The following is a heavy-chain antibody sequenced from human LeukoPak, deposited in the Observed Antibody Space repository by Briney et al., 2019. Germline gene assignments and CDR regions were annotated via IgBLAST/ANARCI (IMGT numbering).Heavy chain of an antibody. V-gene: IGHV4-34*01. D-gene: IGHD2-2*01. CDR2: INHSGST. J-gene: IGHJ4*02. CDR3: ARNEGRLVVTADMGGGLDY. Sequence: SETLSLTCAVYGGSFSGYYWSWIRQPPGKGLEWIGEINHSGSTNYNPSLKSRVTIPVDTSKNQFSLNLSSVTAADTAVYYCARNEGRLVVTADMGGGLDYWGQGTLVTVSS. CDR1: GGSFSGYY.